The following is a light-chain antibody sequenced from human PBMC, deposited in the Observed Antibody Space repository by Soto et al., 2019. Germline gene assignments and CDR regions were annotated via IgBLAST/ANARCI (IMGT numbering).Light chain of an antibody. CDR1: ESISDW. V-gene: IGKV1-5*03. CDR3: QQYNRT. Sequence: DIPMTQSPSTLSASVGDRVTITCRASESISDWLAWYQQKPGKAPRLLIYRASTLQSGVPSRFSGSGSGTDFTLTINSLQPDDFATYYCQQYNRTFGQGTRVEVK. J-gene: IGKJ1*01. CDR2: RAS.